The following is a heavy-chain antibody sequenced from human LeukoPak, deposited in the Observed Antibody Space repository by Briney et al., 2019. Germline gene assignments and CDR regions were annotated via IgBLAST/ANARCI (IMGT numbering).Heavy chain of an antibody. Sequence: SETLSLTCAVYGGSFSGYYWSWIRQPPGKGLEWIGEINHSGSTNYNPSLKSRVTISVDTSKNQFSLKLSSVTAADTAVYYCAISRSGSGSYYYVDYWGKGTLVTVSS. CDR3: AISRSGSGSYYYVDY. V-gene: IGHV4-34*01. J-gene: IGHJ4*02. D-gene: IGHD3-10*01. CDR2: INHSGST. CDR1: GGSFSGYY.